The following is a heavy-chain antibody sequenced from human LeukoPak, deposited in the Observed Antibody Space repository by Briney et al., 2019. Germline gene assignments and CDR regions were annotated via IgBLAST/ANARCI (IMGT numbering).Heavy chain of an antibody. CDR3: ARALEGHYYYYMDV. CDR1: GFTFSSYS. J-gene: IGHJ6*03. Sequence: GGSLRLSCAASGFTFSSYSMNWVRQAPGKGLEWVSSISSSSSYIYYADSVKGRFTISRDNAKNSLYLQMNSLRAEDRAVYYCARALEGHYYYYMDVWGKGTTVTVSS. CDR2: ISSSSSYI. V-gene: IGHV3-21*01.